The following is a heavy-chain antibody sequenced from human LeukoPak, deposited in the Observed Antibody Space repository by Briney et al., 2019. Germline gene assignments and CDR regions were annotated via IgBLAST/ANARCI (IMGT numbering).Heavy chain of an antibody. CDR1: SGSISHYY. CDR2: IYYSGST. CDR3: ARHGRRPSGSYYPAWAQSVNWYFDL. V-gene: IGHV4-59*08. J-gene: IGHJ2*01. Sequence: SETLSLTCTVSSGSISHYYWSWIRQPPGKGLEWIGYIYYSGSTDYNPSLKSRVTISIDTSKNQFSLKLSSVTAADTAVYYCARHGRRPSGSYYPAWAQSVNWYFDLWGRGTLVTVSS. D-gene: IGHD1-26*01.